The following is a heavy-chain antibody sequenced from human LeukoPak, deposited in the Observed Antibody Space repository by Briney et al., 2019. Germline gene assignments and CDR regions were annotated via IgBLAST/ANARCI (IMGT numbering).Heavy chain of an antibody. CDR1: GYTFTSYA. J-gene: IGHJ6*02. Sequence: WASVKVSCKASGYTFTSYAMHWVRQAPGQRLEWMGWINAGNGNTKYSQKFQGRVTMTTDTSTSTAYMELRSLRSDDTAVYYCARDNPHYYGMDVWGQGTTVTVSS. D-gene: IGHD1-14*01. CDR2: INAGNGNT. V-gene: IGHV1-3*01. CDR3: ARDNPHYYGMDV.